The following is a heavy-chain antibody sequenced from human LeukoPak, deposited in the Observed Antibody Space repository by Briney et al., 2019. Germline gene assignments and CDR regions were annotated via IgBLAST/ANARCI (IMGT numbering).Heavy chain of an antibody. CDR2: MNPNSGNT. Sequence: ASVKVSCKASGYTFTSYDINWVRQSTGQGLEWMGWMNPNSGNTGYAQKFQGRVTITRNTSISTAYMELSSLRSEDTAVYYCARGLSYCGGDCYGFDPWGQGTLVTVSS. CDR1: GYTFTSYD. V-gene: IGHV1-8*03. D-gene: IGHD2-21*01. CDR3: ARGLSYCGGDCYGFDP. J-gene: IGHJ5*02.